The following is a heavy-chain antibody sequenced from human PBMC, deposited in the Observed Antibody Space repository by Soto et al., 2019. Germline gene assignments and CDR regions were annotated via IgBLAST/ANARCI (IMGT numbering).Heavy chain of an antibody. V-gene: IGHV4-31*03. CDR3: ARDGDYFGSGSPPLLSK. CDR1: GGSITSGGYC. Sequence: QVQLQESGPGLVKPSQTLSLTCTVSGGSITSGGYCWTWIRQHPVKGLEWMCHIYYSGSTSYNPSLQRRVTISIDTSKNQFSLKLTSVTAADTAVYYCARDGDYFGSGSPPLLSKWCQGTLVTVSS. CDR2: IYYSGST. D-gene: IGHD3-10*01. J-gene: IGHJ4*02.